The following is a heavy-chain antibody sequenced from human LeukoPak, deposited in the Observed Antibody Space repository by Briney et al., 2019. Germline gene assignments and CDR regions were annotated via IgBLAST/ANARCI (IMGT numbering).Heavy chain of an antibody. V-gene: IGHV4-4*07. CDR2: IYTSGST. Sequence: SETLSLTCTVSGGSISSYYWSWIWLPARKGLEWMGRIYTSGSTNYNPSLKRRVTMSVDTSKNQFSLKLSSVTAADTAVYYCARDAPRTTRKFDYWGQGTLVTVSS. CDR3: ARDAPRTTRKFDY. CDR1: GGSISSYY. J-gene: IGHJ4*02. D-gene: IGHD1-7*01.